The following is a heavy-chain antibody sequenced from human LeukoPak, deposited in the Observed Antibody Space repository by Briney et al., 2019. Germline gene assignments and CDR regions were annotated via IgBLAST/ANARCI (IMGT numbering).Heavy chain of an antibody. D-gene: IGHD3-22*01. CDR2: IYYSGGT. V-gene: IGHV4-31*03. CDR3: ARAHYDSSGYYPSFDY. Sequence: SQTLSLTCTVSGGSISSGGYYWSWIRQHPGKGLEWIGYIYYSGGTYYNPSLKSRVTISVDTSKNQFSLKLSSVTAADTAVYYCARAHYDSSGYYPSFDYWGQGTLVTASS. CDR1: GGSISSGGYY. J-gene: IGHJ4*02.